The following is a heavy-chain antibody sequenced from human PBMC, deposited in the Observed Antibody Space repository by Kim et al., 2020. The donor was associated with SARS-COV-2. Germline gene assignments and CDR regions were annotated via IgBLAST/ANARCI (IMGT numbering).Heavy chain of an antibody. D-gene: IGHD3-22*01. Sequence: ASVKVSCKASGYTFTSYGISWVRQAPGQGLEWMGWISAYNGNTNYAQKLQGRVTMTTDTSTSTAYMELRSLRSDDTAVYYCARDRTYYYDSSGYQPFEYWGQGTLVTVSS. V-gene: IGHV1-18*01. J-gene: IGHJ4*02. CDR3: ARDRTYYYDSSGYQPFEY. CDR2: ISAYNGNT. CDR1: GYTFTSYG.